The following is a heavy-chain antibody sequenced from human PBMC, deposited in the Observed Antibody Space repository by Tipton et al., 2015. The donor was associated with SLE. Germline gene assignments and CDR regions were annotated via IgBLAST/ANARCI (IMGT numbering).Heavy chain of an antibody. D-gene: IGHD6-19*01. Sequence: TLSLTCTVSGGSISSYYWSWIRQPPGKGLEWIGEINHSGSTNYNPSLKSRVTISVDTSKNQFSLKLSSVTAADTAVYYCARDDGRSPPLGAVAGGAFDIWGQGTMVTVSS. CDR1: GGSISSYY. V-gene: IGHV4-34*01. CDR3: ARDDGRSPPLGAVAGGAFDI. J-gene: IGHJ3*02. CDR2: INHSGST.